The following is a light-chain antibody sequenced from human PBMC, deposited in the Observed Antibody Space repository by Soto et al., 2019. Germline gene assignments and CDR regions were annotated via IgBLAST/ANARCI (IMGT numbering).Light chain of an antibody. CDR2: SNN. CDR3: AAWADRLRVYF. V-gene: IGLV1-44*01. CDR1: SSNIGSNT. Sequence: QSVLTQPPSASGTPGQKVTISCSGSSSNIGSNTVTWYQHLPGTAPKLLIYSNNQRSSGVPGRFSGSKSGTSASLAITGVQSEDGADYYCAAWADRLRVYFFGTGTKLTVL. J-gene: IGLJ1*01.